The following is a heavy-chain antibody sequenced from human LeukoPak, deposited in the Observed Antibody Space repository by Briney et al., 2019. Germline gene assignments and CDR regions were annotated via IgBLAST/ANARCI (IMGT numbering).Heavy chain of an antibody. D-gene: IGHD2-2*01. CDR1: GSTFSSYW. J-gene: IGHJ4*02. CDR2: INSDGSST. Sequence: GGPLRLSCAASGSTFSSYWMHWVRQAPGKGLVWVSRINSDGSSTSYADSVKGRFTISRDNAKNTLYLQMNSLRAEDTAVYYCARDLIKEVVVVPAAIGYWGQGTLVTVSS. V-gene: IGHV3-74*01. CDR3: ARDLIKEVVVVPAAIGY.